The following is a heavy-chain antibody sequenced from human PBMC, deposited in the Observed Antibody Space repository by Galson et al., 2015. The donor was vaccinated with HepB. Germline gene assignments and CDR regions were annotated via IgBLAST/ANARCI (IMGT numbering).Heavy chain of an antibody. V-gene: IGHV3-30*18. J-gene: IGHJ4*02. CDR1: GFTFSSYG. D-gene: IGHD1-26*01. CDR2: MSYDGSNK. CDR3: AKDREWEHAQYYSDS. Sequence: SLRLSCAASGFTFSSYGMHWVRQAPGKGLEWVAVMSYDGSNKYYADSVKGRFTISRDNPKKTLYLQMNSLRGEDTAVYYCAKDREWEHAQYYSDSWGQGTLVTVSS.